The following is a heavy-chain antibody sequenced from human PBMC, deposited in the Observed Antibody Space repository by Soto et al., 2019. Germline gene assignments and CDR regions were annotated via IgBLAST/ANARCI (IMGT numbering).Heavy chain of an antibody. V-gene: IGHV3-48*01. CDR3: ARRAPGNTGTYSYYYYMDV. CDR2: ISSSGSIT. J-gene: IGHJ6*03. CDR1: GFTFNMYM. Sequence: EVQLVESGGGLVQPGGSLRLSCAASGFTFNMYMMTWVRQAPGKGPEWVSYISSSGSITYYADSVRGRFTISRDNAKNSLYLQMDGLRAEDTAVYYCARRAPGNTGTYSYYYYMDVWGKGTTVTVSS. D-gene: IGHD1-1*01.